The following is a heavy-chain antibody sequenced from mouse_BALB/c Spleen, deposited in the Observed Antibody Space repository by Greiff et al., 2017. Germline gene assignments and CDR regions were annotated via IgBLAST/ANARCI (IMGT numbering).Heavy chain of an antibody. J-gene: IGHJ1*01. V-gene: IGHV1-80*01. CDR1: GYAFSSYW. D-gene: IGHD4-1*01. Sequence: VQRVESGAELVRPGSSVKISCKASGYAFSSYWMNWVKQRPGQGLEWIGQIYPGDGDTNYNGKFKGKATLTADKSSSTAYMQLSSLTSEDSAVYFCARGTTGTKWYFDVWGAGTTVTVSS. CDR3: ARGTTGTKWYFDV. CDR2: IYPGDGDT.